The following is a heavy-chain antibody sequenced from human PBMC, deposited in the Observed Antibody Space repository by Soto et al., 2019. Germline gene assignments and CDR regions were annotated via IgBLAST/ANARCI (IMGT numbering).Heavy chain of an antibody. D-gene: IGHD3-22*01. Sequence: GGSLRLSCAASGFTFSSYAMHWVRQAPGKGLEWVAVISYDGSNKYYADSVKGRFTISRDNSKNTLYLQMNSLRAEDTAVYYCARAYYDSSGYWGCAFDIWGQGTMVTVSS. CDR2: ISYDGSNK. V-gene: IGHV3-30-3*01. J-gene: IGHJ3*02. CDR1: GFTFSSYA. CDR3: ARAYYDSSGYWGCAFDI.